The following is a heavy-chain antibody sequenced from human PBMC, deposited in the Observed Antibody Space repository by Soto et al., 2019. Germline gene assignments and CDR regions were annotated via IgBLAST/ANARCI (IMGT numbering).Heavy chain of an antibody. CDR1: GFTFSSYW. CDR2: INSDGSSA. CDR3: ARVGSRPNSGSYWKFDP. D-gene: IGHD1-26*01. V-gene: IGHV3-74*01. Sequence: EVQLVESGGGLVQPGGSLRLSCAASGFTFSSYWMHWVRQAPGKGLVWVSRINSDGSSASYADSVKGRFTISRDNAKNKLYLQMNSLRAEDTAVYYCARVGSRPNSGSYWKFDPWGQGTLVTVSS. J-gene: IGHJ5*02.